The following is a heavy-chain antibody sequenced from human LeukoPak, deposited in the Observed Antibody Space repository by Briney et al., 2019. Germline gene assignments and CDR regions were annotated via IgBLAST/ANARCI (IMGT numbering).Heavy chain of an antibody. CDR2: IKGDGTST. D-gene: IGHD1-14*01. CDR1: GFTFRNHW. CDR3: ARDAAGLDY. Sequence: PGGSLRLSCAASGFTFRNHWMHWVPQAPGKGLVWVSRIKGDGTSTIYADSVKGRFTISRDNAKNTVYLQMNSLEDEDSGVYYCARDAAGLDYWGQGTLVTVSS. V-gene: IGHV3-74*01. J-gene: IGHJ4*02.